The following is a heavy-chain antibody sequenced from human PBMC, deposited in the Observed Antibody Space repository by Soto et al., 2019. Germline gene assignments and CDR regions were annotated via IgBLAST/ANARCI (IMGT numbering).Heavy chain of an antibody. CDR3: AKDISGSYYDFDF. J-gene: IGHJ4*02. D-gene: IGHD1-26*01. CDR1: GFTFSSYA. Sequence: PGGSLRLSCAASGFTFSSYAISWVRQAPGKGLEWVSVISGSGGSTYYADSVKGRFTISRDNSKNTLYLQMNSLRAEDTAVYYCAKDISGSYYDFDFWGQGTLVTVSS. CDR2: ISGSGGST. V-gene: IGHV3-23*01.